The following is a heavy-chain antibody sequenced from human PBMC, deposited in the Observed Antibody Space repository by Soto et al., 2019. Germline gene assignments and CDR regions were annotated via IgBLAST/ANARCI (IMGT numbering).Heavy chain of an antibody. J-gene: IGHJ4*02. CDR1: GFTFTNAW. CDR3: APDLGRRSSVWFDY. Sequence: EVQLVESGGDLVKPGGSLRISCTASGFTFTNAWMTWVRQVPGKGLEWVGRIKSNADGGTTDYPAPVKGRFTISRDESKNTVYLQKNSLKTGDKGVYYCAPDLGRRSSVWFDYWGQGTLVTVSS. V-gene: IGHV3-15*01. CDR2: IKSNADGGTT. D-gene: IGHD2-2*01.